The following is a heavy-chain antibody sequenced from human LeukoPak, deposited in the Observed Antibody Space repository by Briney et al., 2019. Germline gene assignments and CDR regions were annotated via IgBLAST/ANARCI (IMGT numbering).Heavy chain of an antibody. Sequence: GGSLRLSCAASGFTFSDYYTSWVRQAPGKGLEWVSYIDSSGSTIYYADSVKGRFTMSRDNAKNSLYLQMNSLRAEDTAVYYCAKVQGVAVAGPDYWGQGTLVTVSS. D-gene: IGHD6-19*01. CDR1: GFTFSDYY. V-gene: IGHV3-11*04. CDR2: IDSSGSTI. CDR3: AKVQGVAVAGPDY. J-gene: IGHJ4*02.